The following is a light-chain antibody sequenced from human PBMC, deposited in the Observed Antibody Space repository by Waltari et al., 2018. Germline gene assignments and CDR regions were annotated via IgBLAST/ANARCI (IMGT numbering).Light chain of an antibody. CDR1: KTFTKGY. CDR2: GAS. CDR3: QQYGSSVMYT. J-gene: IGKJ2*01. Sequence: VLTQSPDTLSLSQGEKAPLSGRPSKTFTKGYFAWYQQKPGQAPRLLIYGASSRAAGIPDRFSGSGSGTDFTLTISGLEPEDSAVYYCQQYGSSVMYTFGQGTKLEIK. V-gene: IGKV3-20*01.